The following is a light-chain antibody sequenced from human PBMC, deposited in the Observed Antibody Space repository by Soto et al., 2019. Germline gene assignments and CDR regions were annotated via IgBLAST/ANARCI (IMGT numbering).Light chain of an antibody. V-gene: IGLV2-14*01. Sequence: QSALTQPPSASGSLGQSVTISCTGTRSDIGGYNYVSWYQHHPGKAPKLMIYEVRTRPSGVSDRFSGSKSGNTASLTISGLQAEDEADYYCSSYTSDWGVFGTGTKLTVL. J-gene: IGLJ1*01. CDR2: EVR. CDR1: RSDIGGYNY. CDR3: SSYTSDWGV.